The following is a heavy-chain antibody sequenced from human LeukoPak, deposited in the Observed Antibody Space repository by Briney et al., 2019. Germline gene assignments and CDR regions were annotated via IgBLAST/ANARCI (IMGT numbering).Heavy chain of an antibody. CDR2: IYYSGST. CDR1: GGSISSGDYY. CDR3: ARHLRKYSNYDY. J-gene: IGHJ4*02. D-gene: IGHD4-11*01. V-gene: IGHV4-30-4*01. Sequence: PSQTLSLTCTVSGGSISSGDYYWSWIRQPPGKGLEWIGYIYYSGSTYYNPSLKSRVTISVDTSKNQFSLKLSSVTAADTAVYYCARHLRKYSNYDYWGQGTLVTVSS.